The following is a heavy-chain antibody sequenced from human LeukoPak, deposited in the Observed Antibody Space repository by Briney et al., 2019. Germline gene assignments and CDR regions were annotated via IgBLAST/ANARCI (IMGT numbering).Heavy chain of an antibody. J-gene: IGHJ4*02. V-gene: IGHV4-61*02. Sequence: SQTLSLTCTVSSNSISSGDNYWSWIRQPAGKGLEWIGRIYTSGSTNYNPSLKSRVTISGDTSKNQFSLKVSSVTAADTAVYYCARDEYSYGSRTHPYFFDYWGQGTLVTVSS. CDR2: IYTSGST. D-gene: IGHD5-18*01. CDR1: SNSISSGDNY. CDR3: ARDEYSYGSRTHPYFFDY.